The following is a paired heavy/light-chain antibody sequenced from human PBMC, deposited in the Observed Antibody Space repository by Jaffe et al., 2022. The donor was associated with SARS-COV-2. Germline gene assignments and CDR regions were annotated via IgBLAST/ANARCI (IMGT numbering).Light chain of an antibody. V-gene: IGKV3-20*01. CDR1: QSVSSNY. Sequence: EIVLTQSPGTLSLSPGERATLSCRARQSVSSNYLAWYQQRPGQAPRLLIYGASSRATGIPDRFSGSGSGTDFTLTISRLEPEDFAVYYCQQYGSSPWTFGQGTKVEIK. J-gene: IGKJ1*01. CDR2: GAS. CDR3: QQYGSSPWT.
Heavy chain of an antibody. D-gene: IGHD3-3*01. V-gene: IGHV4-31*03. CDR3: ARSGLDTIFWSASFYFEY. Sequence: QVQLQESGPGLVKPSQTLSLTCTVSGGSVSSGGYYWSWIRQHPGKGLEWIGYIYDSGTTYYKPSLKNRLTVSRDTSKNQFSLKLTSVTAADTAVYYCARSGLDTIFWSASFYFEYWGQGALVTVSS. CDR1: GGSVSSGGYY. CDR2: IYDSGTT. J-gene: IGHJ4*02.